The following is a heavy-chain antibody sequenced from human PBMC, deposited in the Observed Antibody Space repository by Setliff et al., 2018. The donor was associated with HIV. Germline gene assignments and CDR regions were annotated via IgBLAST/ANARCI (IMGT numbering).Heavy chain of an antibody. J-gene: IGHJ5*02. CDR3: AKCSGTWDYNWFDP. Sequence: SETLSLTCTVFGDSTSSSHYYWAWFRRPPGQGLEWVASLYYDGRFYHSPSLRGRVSISVDRSTNQVFLQLTSETARDTAIYYCAKCSGTWDYNWFDPWGPGTLVTVSS. CDR1: GDSTSSSHYY. D-gene: IGHD3-10*02. V-gene: IGHV4-39*01. CDR2: LYYDGRF.